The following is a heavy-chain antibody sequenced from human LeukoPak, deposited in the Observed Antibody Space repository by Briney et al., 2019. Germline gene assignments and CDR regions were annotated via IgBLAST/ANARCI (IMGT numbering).Heavy chain of an antibody. J-gene: IGHJ4*02. D-gene: IGHD3-10*01. V-gene: IGHV5-51*01. CDR1: GSSFTSYW. CDR2: IYPGDSDT. CDR3: ARLTSITMVRGVDY. Sequence: KRGESLQISCKGSGSSFTSYWIGWVRQMPGKGLEGMGIIYPGDSDTRYSPSFQGQVTISADKSISTAYLQWSSLKASDTAMYYCARLTSITMVRGVDYWGQGTLVTVSS.